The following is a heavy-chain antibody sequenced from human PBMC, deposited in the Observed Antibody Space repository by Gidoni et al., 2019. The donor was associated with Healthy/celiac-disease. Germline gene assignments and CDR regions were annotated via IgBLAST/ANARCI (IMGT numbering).Heavy chain of an antibody. J-gene: IGHJ4*02. CDR3: ARDGGYCGGDCYTWHYFDY. Sequence: QVQLVESGGGVVQPGRSLRLSCAASGFTFSSYGMPWVRQAPGKGLEWVEVIWYDGSNKYYADSVKGRFTISRDNSKNTLYLQMNSLRAEDTAVYYCARDGGYCGGDCYTWHYFDYWGQGTLVTVSS. D-gene: IGHD2-21*02. V-gene: IGHV3-33*01. CDR1: GFTFSSYG. CDR2: IWYDGSNK.